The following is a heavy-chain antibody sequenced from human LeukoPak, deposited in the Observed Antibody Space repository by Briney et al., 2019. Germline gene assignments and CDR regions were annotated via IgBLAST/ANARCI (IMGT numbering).Heavy chain of an antibody. Sequence: SETLSLTCTVSGGSISSYYWSWIRQPPGKGLEWMGYIYYSGSTNYNPCLKSRVTISVDTSKNQFSLKLSSVTAADTAVYYCARVGESIAAAGTLYYYYYGMDVWGQGTTVTVSS. CDR2: IYYSGST. V-gene: IGHV4-59*01. CDR1: GGSISSYY. D-gene: IGHD6-13*01. CDR3: ARVGESIAAAGTLYYYYYGMDV. J-gene: IGHJ6*02.